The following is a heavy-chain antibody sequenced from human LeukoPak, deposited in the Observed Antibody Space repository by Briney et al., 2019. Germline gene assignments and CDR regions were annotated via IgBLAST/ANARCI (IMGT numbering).Heavy chain of an antibody. J-gene: IGHJ6*03. CDR2: IYTDGST. Sequence: TSETLSLTCSVSGGSISSYYWSWIRQPPGKGLEWLAFIYTDGSTNYNPSLKSRVTISVDTSSNQFSLKLSSVTAADTAVYFCAKTGNGYGPLYYYYYMDVWGKGTTVTVSS. V-gene: IGHV4-4*09. D-gene: IGHD5-12*01. CDR1: GGSISSYY. CDR3: AKTGNGYGPLYYYYYMDV.